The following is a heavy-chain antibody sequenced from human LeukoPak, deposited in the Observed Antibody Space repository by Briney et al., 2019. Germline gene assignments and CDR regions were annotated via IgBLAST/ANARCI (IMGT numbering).Heavy chain of an antibody. CDR2: IDPSDSYT. J-gene: IGHJ3*02. D-gene: IGHD2-2*01. Sequence: GESLKISCKASGYSFTSYWINWVRQVPGKGLEWMGRIDPSDSYTNYSPSFQGHVTISGDKSISTAYLQWSSLKASDTAMYYCARNRGYCSSTSCSADDAFDIWSQGTMVTVSS. V-gene: IGHV5-10-1*01. CDR3: ARNRGYCSSTSCSADDAFDI. CDR1: GYSFTSYW.